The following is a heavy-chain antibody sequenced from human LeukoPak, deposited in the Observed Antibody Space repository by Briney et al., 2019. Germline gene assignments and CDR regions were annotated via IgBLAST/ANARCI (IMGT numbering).Heavy chain of an antibody. Sequence: GESLKISCKGSGYSFTSYWISWVRQMPGKGPEWMGRISPSDSYTNYSPSFQGHVTISADKSISTAYLQWSSLKASDAAVYYCARHRIAAAANDYWGQGTLVTVSS. CDR1: GYSFTSYW. CDR2: ISPSDSYT. J-gene: IGHJ4*02. V-gene: IGHV5-10-1*01. CDR3: ARHRIAAAANDY. D-gene: IGHD6-13*01.